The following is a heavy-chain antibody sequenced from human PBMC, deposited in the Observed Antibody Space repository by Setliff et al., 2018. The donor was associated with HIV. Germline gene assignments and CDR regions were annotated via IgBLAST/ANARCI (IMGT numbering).Heavy chain of an antibody. CDR3: ARGVAFIGSYHQSDS. V-gene: IGHV4-4*07. Sequence: SETLSLTCTVSGVSTSIHYWVWIRQPAGRGLEWIGRIHTSDTTRYNPSLQSRVAMSVDTSKNQFSLKLTSVSAADTAVYYCARGVAFIGSYHQSDSWGQGILVTVSS. CDR2: IHTSDTT. CDR1: GVSTSIHY. J-gene: IGHJ5*01. D-gene: IGHD1-26*01.